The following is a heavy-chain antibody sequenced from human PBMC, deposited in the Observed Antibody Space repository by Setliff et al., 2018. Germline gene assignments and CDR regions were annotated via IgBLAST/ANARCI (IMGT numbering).Heavy chain of an antibody. J-gene: IGHJ4*02. CDR2: INHSGGI. V-gene: IGHV4-34*01. CDR3: ARSLGSGTYWGSRPYYSDY. Sequence: SETLSLTCAVYGGSFSGFYWPWIRQSPGKGLEWIGEINHSGGIDYNPSLKSRVTISVDTSKNQFSLKLMSVTAADTAVYYCARSLGSGTYWGSRPYYSDYWGQGTLVTVSS. D-gene: IGHD3-10*01. CDR1: GGSFSGFY.